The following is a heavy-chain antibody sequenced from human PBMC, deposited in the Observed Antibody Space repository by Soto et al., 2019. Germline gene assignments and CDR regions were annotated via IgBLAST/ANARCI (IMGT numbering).Heavy chain of an antibody. V-gene: IGHV1-69*01. CDR1: GGTLSSYA. D-gene: IGHD2-15*01. J-gene: IGHJ6*02. Sequence: QVQLVQSGAEVKKAGSSVKVSCKASGGTLSSYAISWVRQAPGQGLEWMVGIIPIFGTANYAQKFQGRVTITADESTSTAYMELSSLRSEDTAVYYCARAGDIVVVVAASLGRNYYYGMDVWGQGTTVTVPS. CDR3: ARAGDIVVVVAASLGRNYYYGMDV. CDR2: IIPIFGTA.